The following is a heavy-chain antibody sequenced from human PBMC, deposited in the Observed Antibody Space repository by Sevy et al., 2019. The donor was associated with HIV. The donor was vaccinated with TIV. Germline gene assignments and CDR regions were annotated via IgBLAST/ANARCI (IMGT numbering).Heavy chain of an antibody. Sequence: GGSLRLSCAASGFPFGNYAMHWVRQAPGKGLEWVSGIIGSGGSTYYADSVKGRFTISRDNSKNTLYLQMNSLRAEDTAIYYCAKDQFSGSFPRHCDYWGQGTLVTVSS. CDR1: GFPFGNYA. CDR2: IIGSGGST. J-gene: IGHJ4*02. D-gene: IGHD1-26*01. CDR3: AKDQFSGSFPRHCDY. V-gene: IGHV3-23*01.